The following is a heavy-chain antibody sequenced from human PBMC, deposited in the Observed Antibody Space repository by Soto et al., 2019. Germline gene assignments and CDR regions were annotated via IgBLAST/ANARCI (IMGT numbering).Heavy chain of an antibody. V-gene: IGHV4-39*01. J-gene: IGHJ4*02. CDR3: ARHDWAKPFDY. D-gene: IGHD3-9*01. CDR2: IYYSGST. Sequence: SETLSLTCTVSGGSISSSSYYWGWIRQPPGKGLEWIGSIYYSGSTYYNPSLKSRVTISVDTSKNQFSLKLSSVTAADTAVYYCARHDWAKPFDYWGQVTLVTVS. CDR1: GGSISSSSYY.